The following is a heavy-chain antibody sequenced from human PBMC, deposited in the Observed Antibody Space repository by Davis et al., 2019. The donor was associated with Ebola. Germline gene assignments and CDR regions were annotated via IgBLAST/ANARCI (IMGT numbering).Heavy chain of an antibody. CDR1: GGSISSSNW. J-gene: IGHJ6*02. V-gene: IGHV4-4*02. CDR3: ARGTVVLAAAGTRYYYYGMDV. D-gene: IGHD6-13*01. CDR2: IYHSGST. Sequence: MPSETLSLTCTVSGGSISSSNWWSWVRQPPGKGLEWIREIYHSGSTNYNPSLKRRVTISVDKSKNQFSLKLISVTAADTAVYYCARGTVVLAAAGTRYYYYGMDVWGQGTTVTVSS.